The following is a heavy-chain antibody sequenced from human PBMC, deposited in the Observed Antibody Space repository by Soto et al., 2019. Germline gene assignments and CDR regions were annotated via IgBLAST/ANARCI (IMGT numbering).Heavy chain of an antibody. CDR3: AHISPGRDFWSGYASLFDS. J-gene: IGHJ4*02. CDR2: IYWNDDK. D-gene: IGHD3-3*01. V-gene: IGHV2-5*01. CDR1: GFSLSTSGVG. Sequence: SGPKLENPPQTLRLTCTFSGFSLSTSGVGVGWIRQPPGKALEWLALIYWNDDKRYSPSLKSRLTITKDTSKNQVVLTMTNMDPVDTATYYCAHISPGRDFWSGYASLFDSWGQGTLVTVSS.